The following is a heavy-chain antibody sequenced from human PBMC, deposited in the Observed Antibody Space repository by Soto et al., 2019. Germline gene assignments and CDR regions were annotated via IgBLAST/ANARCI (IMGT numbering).Heavy chain of an antibody. CDR3: EKDEVGAVYYKNSGMDV. CDR1: VFTFSSYA. Sequence: EVQLLESGGGLVQPGGSLRLSCAASVFTFSSYAISWVRQAPGKGLGWVSAISGSGGSTYYAASVKGQFTISRGNSKNTLYLQMKSMRAEDTAVYYCEKDEVGAVYYKNSGMDVRGQGTTVTVSS. V-gene: IGHV3-23*01. CDR2: ISGSGGST. D-gene: IGHD1-26*01. J-gene: IGHJ6*02.